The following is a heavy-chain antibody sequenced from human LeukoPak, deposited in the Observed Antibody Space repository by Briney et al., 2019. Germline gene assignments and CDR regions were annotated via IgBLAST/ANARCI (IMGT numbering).Heavy chain of an antibody. CDR3: AREGSAVAGAFYY. CDR2: INHSGST. Sequence: SETLSLTCAVYGGSFSGYYWSWIRQPPGKGLEWIGEINHSGSTNYNPSLKSRVTISVDTSKNQFSLKLSSVTAAETAVYYCAREGSAVAGAFYYWGQGTLDTVSS. J-gene: IGHJ4*02. V-gene: IGHV4-34*01. D-gene: IGHD6-19*01. CDR1: GGSFSGYY.